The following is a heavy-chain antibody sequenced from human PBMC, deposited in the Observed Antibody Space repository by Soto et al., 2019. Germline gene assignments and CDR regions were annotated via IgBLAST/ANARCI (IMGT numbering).Heavy chain of an antibody. D-gene: IGHD3-3*01. V-gene: IGHV3-23*01. J-gene: IGHJ6*02. CDR3: AKGEDYDFWSGYNPYYYYGMDV. CDR2: ISGSGGST. CDR1: GFTFSSYA. Sequence: GGSLRLSCAASGFTFSSYAMSWVRQAPGKGLEWVSAISGSGGSTYYADSVKGRFTISRDNSKNTLYLQMNSLRAEDTAVYYCAKGEDYDFWSGYNPYYYYGMDVWGQGTTVTVSS.